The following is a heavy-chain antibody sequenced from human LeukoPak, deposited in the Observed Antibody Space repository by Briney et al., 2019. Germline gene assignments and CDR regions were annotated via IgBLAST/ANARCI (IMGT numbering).Heavy chain of an antibody. V-gene: IGHV3-23*01. J-gene: IGHJ4*02. Sequence: GGSLRLSCAASGFTFSSYAMSWVRQAPGKGLEWVSAISGSGGSTYYADSVKGRFTISRDNSKNTLYLQMNSLRAEDTAVYYCAKLSPSIAVAGTGTFDYWGQGTLVTVSS. CDR2: ISGSGGST. D-gene: IGHD6-19*01. CDR1: GFTFSSYA. CDR3: AKLSPSIAVAGTGTFDY.